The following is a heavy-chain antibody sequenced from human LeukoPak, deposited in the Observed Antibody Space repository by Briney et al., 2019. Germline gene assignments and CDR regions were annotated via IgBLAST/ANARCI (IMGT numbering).Heavy chain of an antibody. D-gene: IGHD3-10*01. V-gene: IGHV1-69*01. CDR3: ARALFGEFLEEVSDY. CDR2: IIPIFGTA. CDR1: GGTFSSYA. Sequence: ASVKVSCKASGGTFSSYAISWVRQAPGQGLEWMGGIIPIFGTANYAQKFQGRVTITADESTSTAYMELSSLRSEDTAVYYCARALFGEFLEEVSDYWGQGTLVTVSS. J-gene: IGHJ4*02.